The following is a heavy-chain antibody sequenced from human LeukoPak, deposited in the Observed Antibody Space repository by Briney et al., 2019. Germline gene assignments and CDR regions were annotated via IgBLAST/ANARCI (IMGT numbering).Heavy chain of an antibody. J-gene: IGHJ3*02. CDR1: GFTFSSYW. D-gene: IGHD4-17*01. CDR2: IKQDGSEK. CDR3: ARAYGDYEENAFDI. Sequence: PGGSLRLSCAASGFTFSSYWMSWVRQAPGKGLEWVANIKQDGSEKYYVDSVKGRFTISRDNAKNSLYLQMNSLRAEDTAVYYCARAYGDYEENAFDIWGQGTMVTVSS. V-gene: IGHV3-7*01.